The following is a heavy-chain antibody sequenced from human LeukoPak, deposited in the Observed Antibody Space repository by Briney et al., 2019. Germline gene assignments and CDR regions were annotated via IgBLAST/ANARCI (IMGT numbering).Heavy chain of an antibody. Sequence: ASVKVSCKASGYTFTSYYMHWVRQAPGQGLEWMGKMNPSGGTTTYAQKFQGRVTVTRDTPTSTVYMEMSSLRPEDTAVYYCAREESGGLFDYWGQGTLLTVSS. CDR1: GYTFTSYY. CDR2: MNPSGGTT. J-gene: IGHJ4*02. V-gene: IGHV1-46*01. D-gene: IGHD3-16*01. CDR3: AREESGGLFDY.